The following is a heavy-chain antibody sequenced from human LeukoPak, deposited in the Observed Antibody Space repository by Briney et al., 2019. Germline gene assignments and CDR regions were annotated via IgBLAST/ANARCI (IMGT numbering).Heavy chain of an antibody. CDR2: ICHSGST. CDR3: ARHGNDFWSGYEYYFDY. D-gene: IGHD3-3*01. Sequence: PSETLSLTCAVSGYSISIGYYWGWIRQPPGKGLEWIGSICHSGSTYYNPSLKSRVTISVDTSKNQFSLKLSSVTAADTAVYYCARHGNDFWSGYEYYFDYWGQGTLVTVSS. V-gene: IGHV4-38-2*01. CDR1: GYSISIGYY. J-gene: IGHJ4*02.